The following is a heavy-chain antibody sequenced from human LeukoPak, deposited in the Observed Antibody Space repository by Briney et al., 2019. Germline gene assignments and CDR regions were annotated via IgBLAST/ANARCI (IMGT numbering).Heavy chain of an antibody. CDR1: GFTFSSYA. CDR2: ISYDGSNK. Sequence: GRSLRLSCAASGFTFSSYAMHWVRQAPGKGLEWVAVISYDGSNKYYADSVKGRFTISRDNSKNTLYLQMNSLRAEGTAVYYCARAIVATGIDYWGQGTLVTVSS. V-gene: IGHV3-30-3*01. J-gene: IGHJ4*02. CDR3: ARAIVATGIDY. D-gene: IGHD5-12*01.